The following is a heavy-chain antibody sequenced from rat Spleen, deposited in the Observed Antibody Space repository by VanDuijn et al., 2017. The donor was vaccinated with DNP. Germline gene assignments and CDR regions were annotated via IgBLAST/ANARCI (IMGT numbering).Heavy chain of an antibody. D-gene: IGHD1-10*01. Sequence: QVQLKESGPGLVQPSQTLSLTCTVSGFSLISYNVHWVRQPTGKGLEWIAAISSGGKTYYNSALKSRLSISRDTSKSHVFLRMNSLQTEDTAIYFCTREREPNNNPFYFDCWGQGVMVTVSS. V-gene: IGHV2-30*01. CDR2: ISSGGKT. CDR3: TREREPNNNPFYFDC. J-gene: IGHJ2*01. CDR1: GFSLISYN.